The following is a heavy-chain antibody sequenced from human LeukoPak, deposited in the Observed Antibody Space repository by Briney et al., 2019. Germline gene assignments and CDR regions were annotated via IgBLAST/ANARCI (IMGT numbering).Heavy chain of an antibody. Sequence: GGSLRLSCAASGFTFSSYAMHWVRQAPGKGLEWVAVISYDGSNKYYADSVKGRFTISRDNSKNTLYLQVNSLRVEDTAVYYCARDPNREWLVQDYWGQGTLVTVSS. CDR2: ISYDGSNK. D-gene: IGHD6-19*01. J-gene: IGHJ4*02. V-gene: IGHV3-30*04. CDR3: ARDPNREWLVQDY. CDR1: GFTFSSYA.